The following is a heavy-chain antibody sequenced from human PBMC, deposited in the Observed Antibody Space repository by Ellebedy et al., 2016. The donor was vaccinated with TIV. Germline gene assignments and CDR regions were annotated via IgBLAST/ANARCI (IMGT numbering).Heavy chain of an antibody. CDR3: IRCGSSSAPYYYGMDV. D-gene: IGHD6-6*01. J-gene: IGHJ6*02. CDR1: GYSFTSYW. CDR2: IYPGDSDT. Sequence: GESLKISXKGSGYSFTSYWIGWVRQMPGKGLEWMGIIYPGDSDTRYSPSFQGQVTISADKSISTAYLQWSSLKASDTAMYYCIRCGSSSAPYYYGMDVWGQGTTVTVSS. V-gene: IGHV5-51*01.